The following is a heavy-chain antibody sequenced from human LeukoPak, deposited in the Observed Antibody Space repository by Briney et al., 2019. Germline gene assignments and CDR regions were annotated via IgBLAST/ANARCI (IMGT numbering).Heavy chain of an antibody. J-gene: IGHJ3*02. CDR1: GGTFSSYA. CDR2: IIPILGIA. D-gene: IGHD3-3*01. Sequence: SVKVSCKASGGTFSSYAISWVRQAPGQGLEWMGRIIPILGIANYAQKFQGRVTITADKSTSTAYMELSSLRSEDTAVYYCARVGISRWAFDIWGQGTMVTVSS. CDR3: ARVGISRWAFDI. V-gene: IGHV1-69*04.